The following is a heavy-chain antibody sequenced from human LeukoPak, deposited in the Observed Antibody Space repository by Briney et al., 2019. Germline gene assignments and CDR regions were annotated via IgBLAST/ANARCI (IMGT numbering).Heavy chain of an antibody. V-gene: IGHV1-69*13. D-gene: IGHD5-12*01. CDR3: ARGPSGYDYASSVGQFDY. Sequence: SVKVSCKASGGTFSSYAISWVRQAPGQGLEWMGGIIPIFGTANYAQKFQGRVTITADESTSTAYMELSSLRSEDTAVYYCARGPSGYDYASSVGQFDYWGQGTLVTVSS. CDR2: IIPIFGTA. CDR1: GGTFSSYA. J-gene: IGHJ4*02.